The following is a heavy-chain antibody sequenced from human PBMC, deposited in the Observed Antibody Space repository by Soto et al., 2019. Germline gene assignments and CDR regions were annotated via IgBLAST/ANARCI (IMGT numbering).Heavy chain of an antibody. Sequence: QVQLVQSGAEVTKPGASVKVSCKASEHTFTGYYLHWVRQAPGQGLEWMGWINPNGGGTIYAQKFQGRLTITRDTFITPSYMELSRLRADDTAFYFCGTSGDWSPLLDYWGQGTLVTVSS. CDR2: INPNGGGT. CDR1: EHTFTGYY. D-gene: IGHD3-9*01. CDR3: GTSGDWSPLLDY. J-gene: IGHJ4*02. V-gene: IGHV1-2*02.